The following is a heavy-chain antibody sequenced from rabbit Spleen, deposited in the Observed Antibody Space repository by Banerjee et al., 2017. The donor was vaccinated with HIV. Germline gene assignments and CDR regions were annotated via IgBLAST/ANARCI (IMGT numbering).Heavy chain of an antibody. Sequence: EQLVESGGGLVQPGGSLKLSCKASGFDLSTYGVSWVRQAPGKGLEWIGYIDPVFGFTNYANSVKGRFTISSDNAQTTVDLKMTSLTAADTATYFCARAIVPWLGLTRLDLWGPGTLVTVS. CDR3: ARAIVPWLGLTRLDL. CDR2: IDPVFGFT. J-gene: IGHJ3*01. V-gene: IGHV1S21*01. D-gene: IGHD4-1*01. CDR1: GFDLSTYG.